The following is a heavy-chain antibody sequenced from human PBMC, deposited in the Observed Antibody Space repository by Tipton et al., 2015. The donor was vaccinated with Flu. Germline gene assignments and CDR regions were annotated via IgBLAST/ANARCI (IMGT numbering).Heavy chain of an antibody. V-gene: IGHV4-34*01. CDR3: ARNGARGDRRFDY. J-gene: IGHJ4*02. Sequence: TLSLTCTVYNGSFSGYYWTWIRQSPGKGLEWIGEFAPTESNNYNPSLKSRVTISGDTSKNQLSLKMTSVTAADTAVYYCARNGARGDRRFDYWGQGTLVTVSS. D-gene: IGHD2-21*02. CDR1: NGSFSGYY. CDR2: FAPTESN.